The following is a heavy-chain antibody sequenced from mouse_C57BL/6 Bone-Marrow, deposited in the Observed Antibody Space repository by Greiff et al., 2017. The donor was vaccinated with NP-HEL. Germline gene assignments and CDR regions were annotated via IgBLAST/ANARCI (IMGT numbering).Heavy chain of an antibody. CDR2: INPGGGGT. D-gene: IGHD1-1*01. CDR3: ARGGITTVVAVDY. Sequence: QVQLQQSGAELVRPGTSVKVSCKASGYAFTNYLIEWVKQRPGQGLEWIGVINPGGGGTNYNEKFKGKATLTADKSSSTAYMQLSSLTSEDSAVYFCARGGITTVVAVDYWGQGTTLTVSS. CDR1: GYAFTNYL. V-gene: IGHV1-54*01. J-gene: IGHJ2*01.